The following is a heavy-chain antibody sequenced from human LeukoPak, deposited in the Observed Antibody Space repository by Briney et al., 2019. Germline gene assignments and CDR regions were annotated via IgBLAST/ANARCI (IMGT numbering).Heavy chain of an antibody. CDR2: IWYDGSNK. V-gene: IGHV3-33*01. J-gene: IGHJ4*02. D-gene: IGHD3-22*01. CDR3: ARASDSSGYYTLDY. CDR1: GFTFSSYG. Sequence: GGSLRLSCAASGFTFSSYGMHWVRQAPGKGLEWVAVIWYDGSNKYYADSVKGRFTISRDNSKNTLYLQMNSLRAEVTAVYYCARASDSSGYYTLDYWGQGTLVTVSS.